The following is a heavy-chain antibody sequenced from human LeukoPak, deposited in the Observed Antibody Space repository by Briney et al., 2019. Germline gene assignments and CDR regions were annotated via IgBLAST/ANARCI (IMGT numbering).Heavy chain of an antibody. Sequence: GASVKVSCKASGYTFTGYYMHWVRQAPGQGLEWMGWINPNSGGTNYAQKFQGRVTMTRDTSISTAYMELSRLRSDDTAVYYCARDRVRSSYILGYWGQGTLVTVSS. D-gene: IGHD3-9*01. V-gene: IGHV1-2*02. CDR3: ARDRVRSSYILGY. J-gene: IGHJ4*02. CDR1: GYTFTGYY. CDR2: INPNSGGT.